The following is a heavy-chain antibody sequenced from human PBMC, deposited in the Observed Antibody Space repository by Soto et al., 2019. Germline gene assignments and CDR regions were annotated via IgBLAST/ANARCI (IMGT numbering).Heavy chain of an antibody. Sequence: QVEIMESGGGVVQPGGSLRLSYVTSGFSFSSYSMHWFRQAPGKGLEWVAVTSHDGNTKFYAESVKGRFTISRDNSKNTLYLDMNSLRSDDTAVYYCAREVVTLELYFDNWGQGILVTVSS. D-gene: IGHD1-1*01. CDR2: TSHDGNTK. J-gene: IGHJ4*02. CDR1: GFSFSSYS. CDR3: AREVVTLELYFDN. V-gene: IGHV3-30-3*01.